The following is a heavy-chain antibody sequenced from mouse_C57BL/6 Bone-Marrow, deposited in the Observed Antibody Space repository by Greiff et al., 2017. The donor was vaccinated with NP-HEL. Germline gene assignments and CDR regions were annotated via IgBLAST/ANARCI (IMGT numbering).Heavy chain of an antibody. V-gene: IGHV5-12*01. CDR2: VSNGGGST. D-gene: IGHD2-4*01. J-gene: IGHJ4*01. CDR3: ARRLGLRRIYYAMDY. Sequence: EVQLVESGGGLVQPGGSLKLSCAASGFTFSDYYMYWVRQTPEKRLEWVAYVSNGGGSTYYPDTVKGRFTISRDNAKNTLYLQMSRLKSEDTAMYYCARRLGLRRIYYAMDYWGQGTSVTVSS. CDR1: GFTFSDYY.